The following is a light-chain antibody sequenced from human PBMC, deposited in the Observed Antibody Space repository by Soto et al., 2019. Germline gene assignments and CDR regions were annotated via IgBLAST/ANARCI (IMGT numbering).Light chain of an antibody. J-gene: IGKJ4*01. CDR3: QQYNDWPLT. Sequence: ETVMTQSPATLSASPGEGATLSCGASQSVGTNLGWYQQKPGQAPRLLIYGASTRATGVAARFSGTWSGTEFTLTISSLHSEDFAVYYCQQYNDWPLTFGGGTKVEIK. CDR2: GAS. V-gene: IGKV3-15*01. CDR1: QSVGTN.